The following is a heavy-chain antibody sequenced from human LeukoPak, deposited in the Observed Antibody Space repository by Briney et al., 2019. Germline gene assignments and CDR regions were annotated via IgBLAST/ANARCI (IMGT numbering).Heavy chain of an antibody. Sequence: GESLKISCKGYGYSFTSYWIGWVRQMPGKGLGWMGILYPGESDTRYSPPFQGQVTISADKSISTAYLQWSSRKASYTAMYYCARPGLPHDYGDLRYYFDYWGQGTLVTVSS. J-gene: IGHJ4*02. D-gene: IGHD4-17*01. CDR1: GYSFTSYW. CDR3: ARPGLPHDYGDLRYYFDY. CDR2: LYPGESDT. V-gene: IGHV5-51*01.